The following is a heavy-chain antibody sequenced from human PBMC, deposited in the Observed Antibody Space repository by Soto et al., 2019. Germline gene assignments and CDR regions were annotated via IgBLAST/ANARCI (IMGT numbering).Heavy chain of an antibody. J-gene: IGHJ6*02. V-gene: IGHV3-23*01. Sequence: EVQLLESGGGLVQPGGSLRLSCAASGFTFRYYTMSWVRQAPGKGLEWVSAISSSGDIIYYADSVKGRFTISRDNSKNTLYLQMNRLRADDTAVYYCADPAPAATHYDYYDMDVWGQGTTVTVSS. CDR2: ISSSGDII. CDR1: GFTFRYYT. D-gene: IGHD2-2*01. CDR3: ADPAPAATHYDYYDMDV.